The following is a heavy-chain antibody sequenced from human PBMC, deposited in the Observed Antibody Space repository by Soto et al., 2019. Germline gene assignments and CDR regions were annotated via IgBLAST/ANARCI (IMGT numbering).Heavy chain of an antibody. Sequence: SETLSLTCTVSGGSISSYYWSWIRQPPGKGLEWIGYIYYSGSTNYNPSLKSRVTISVDTSKNQFSLKLSSVTAADTAVYYCAKARIAAAGRGHWFDPWGQGTLVTVS. D-gene: IGHD6-13*01. J-gene: IGHJ5*02. CDR2: IYYSGST. CDR3: AKARIAAAGRGHWFDP. CDR1: GGSISSYY. V-gene: IGHV4-59*01.